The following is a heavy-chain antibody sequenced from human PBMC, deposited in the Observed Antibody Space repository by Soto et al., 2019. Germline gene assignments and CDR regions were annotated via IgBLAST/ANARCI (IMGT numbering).Heavy chain of an antibody. D-gene: IGHD3-22*01. J-gene: IGHJ3*02. V-gene: IGHV1-46*01. CDR3: ARDQLYYYDSSGPRAFDI. CDR2: INPSGGST. Sequence: ASVKVSCKASGYTFTSYYMHWVRQAPGQGLEWMGIINPSGGSTSYAQKFQGRVTMTRDTSTSTVYMELSSLRSEDTAVYYCARDQLYYYDSSGPRAFDIWGQGTMVTVS. CDR1: GYTFTSYY.